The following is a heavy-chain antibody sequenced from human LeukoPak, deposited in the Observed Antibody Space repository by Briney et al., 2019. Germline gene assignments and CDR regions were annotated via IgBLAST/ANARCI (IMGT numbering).Heavy chain of an antibody. CDR1: GGSISSNNYF. V-gene: IGHV4-39*01. CDR2: VFYSGSS. J-gene: IGHJ4*02. D-gene: IGHD5-12*01. CDR3: VRWLRFADYFDY. Sequence: PSETLSLTCTVSGGSISSNNYFWGWIRQPPGEGLEWTGSVFYSGSSYYSPSLKGRVTTSIETSKNQFSLMVSSVTAADTAVYYCVRWLRFADYFDYWGQGTLVTVSS.